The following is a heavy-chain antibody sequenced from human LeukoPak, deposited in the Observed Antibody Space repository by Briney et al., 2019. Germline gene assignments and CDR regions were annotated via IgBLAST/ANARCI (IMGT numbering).Heavy chain of an antibody. CDR2: ISRSGNT. Sequence: SETLSLTCAVYGGSFSGYYWSWIRQPPGKGLEWIGKISRSGNTNYNPSLKSRVTISVDTSKNQFSLKLSSVTAADTAVYYCARGPKATVTRRDAFDIWGQGTMVTVSS. CDR1: GGSFSGYY. D-gene: IGHD4-17*01. V-gene: IGHV4-34*01. J-gene: IGHJ3*02. CDR3: ARGPKATVTRRDAFDI.